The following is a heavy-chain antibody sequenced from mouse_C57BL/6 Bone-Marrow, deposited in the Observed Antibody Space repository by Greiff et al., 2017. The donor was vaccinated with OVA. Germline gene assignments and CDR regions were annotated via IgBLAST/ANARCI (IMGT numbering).Heavy chain of an antibody. CDR3: ARSAYYSNYFDY. J-gene: IGHJ2*01. D-gene: IGHD2-5*01. V-gene: IGHV1-69*01. CDR1: GYTFTSYW. Sequence: VKQSCKASGYTFTSYWMHWVKQRPGQGLEWIGEIDPSDSYTNYNQKFKGKSTLTVDKSSSTAYMQLSSLTSEDSAVYYCARSAYYSNYFDYWGQGTTLTVSS. CDR2: IDPSDSYT.